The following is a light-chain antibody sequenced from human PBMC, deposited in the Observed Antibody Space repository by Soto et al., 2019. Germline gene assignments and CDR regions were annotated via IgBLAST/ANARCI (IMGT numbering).Light chain of an antibody. CDR2: VVS. J-gene: IGLJ3*02. CDR3: SSYTSSSTWL. Sequence: QSVLTQPASASVSPAQSITLSCTGTSSDMGGYNYVSCYQQHPGKAPTLMIYVVSNLPSRVSNLFSGSKSGNTASLTISGLQAEDEADYYCSSYTSSSTWLFGGGTKLTAL. V-gene: IGLV2-14*01. CDR1: SSDMGGYNY.